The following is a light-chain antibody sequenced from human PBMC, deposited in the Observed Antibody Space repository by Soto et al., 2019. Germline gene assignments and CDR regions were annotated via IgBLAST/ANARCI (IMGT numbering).Light chain of an antibody. CDR3: QQYGRSAGLFT. V-gene: IGKV3-20*01. Sequence: EIVLTQSPDTLSLSPGERATLSCRASQSVSNTYLAWYQQKPGQAPRLLIYDASSRATGIPDRFSGSGSGTDFPLTISRLEPEDFAVYYCQQYGRSAGLFTFGPGTKVDIK. CDR1: QSVSNTY. J-gene: IGKJ3*01. CDR2: DAS.